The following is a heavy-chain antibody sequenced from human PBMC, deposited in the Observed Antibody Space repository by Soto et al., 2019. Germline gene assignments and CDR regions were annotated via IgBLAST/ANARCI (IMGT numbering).Heavy chain of an antibody. CDR3: ARGPHVGISTS. CDR1: GFTFRNYA. J-gene: IGHJ4*02. Sequence: GGSLRLSCAASGFTFRNYAMNWVRQAPGKGLEWVSYIGLGSSPKYYADSVEGRFTISRDNSKNTLNLQMNALRVEDTAVYYCARGPHVGISTSWGQGTLVTVSS. CDR2: IGLGSSPK. V-gene: IGHV3-48*01. D-gene: IGHD2-2*01.